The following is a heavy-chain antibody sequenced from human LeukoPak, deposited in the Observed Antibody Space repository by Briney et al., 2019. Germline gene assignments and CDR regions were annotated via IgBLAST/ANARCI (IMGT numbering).Heavy chain of an antibody. CDR2: ITDSGSYI. V-gene: IGHV3-21*01. CDR1: GFTFSSYS. D-gene: IGHD5-24*01. J-gene: IGHJ4*02. Sequence: GGSLRLSCAASGFTFSSYSMNWVRQAPGKGLEWVSSITDSGSYIYYADSVKGRFTISRDNAKKSLYLQMDSLRADDTAVYYCARDSSEMATTGTPSFDYWGQGTLVTVSS. CDR3: ARDSSEMATTGTPSFDY.